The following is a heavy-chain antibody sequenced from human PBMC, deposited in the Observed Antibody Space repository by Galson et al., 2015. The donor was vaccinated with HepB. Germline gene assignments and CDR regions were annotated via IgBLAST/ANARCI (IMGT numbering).Heavy chain of an antibody. CDR1: GFSFSDHC. Sequence: SLRLSCAASGFSFSDHCMSWIRQAPGKGLEWVSYTCISYNIINYADSVKGRFTISRDNVKNSLYLQMNILRAEDTAVYYCARAALGWFDPWGQGTLVTVSS. CDR3: ARAALGWFDP. V-gene: IGHV3-11*01. D-gene: IGHD6-25*01. CDR2: TCISYNII. J-gene: IGHJ5*02.